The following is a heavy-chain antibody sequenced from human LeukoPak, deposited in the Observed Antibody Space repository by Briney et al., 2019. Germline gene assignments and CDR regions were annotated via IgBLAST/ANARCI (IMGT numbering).Heavy chain of an antibody. D-gene: IGHD6-19*01. CDR1: GFTFSSYA. CDR2: ISGSGGST. CDR3: ARRGIAVAGSYGMDV. J-gene: IGHJ6*02. Sequence: GGSLRLSCAASGFTFSSYAISWVRQAPGKGLEWVSAISGSGGSTYYADSVKGRFTISRDNSKNTLYLQMNGLRAEDTAVYYCARRGIAVAGSYGMDVWGQGTTVTVSS. V-gene: IGHV3-23*01.